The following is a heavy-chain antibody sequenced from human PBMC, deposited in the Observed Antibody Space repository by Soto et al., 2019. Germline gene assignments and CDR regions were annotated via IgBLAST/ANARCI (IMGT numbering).Heavy chain of an antibody. V-gene: IGHV1-18*04. CDR2: ISAFNGDT. D-gene: IGHD2-2*01. J-gene: IGHJ5*02. Sequence: QVHLVQSGPEVKKPGASVKVSCKASGYTFSNYGTNWVRQAPGQGLEWMGWISAFNGDTKYLEKFQGRVIMTTDTATSTAFLELRTLRPDDTSVYYCANLISKTYRAWGQGTLVTVSS. CDR1: GYTFSNYG. CDR3: ANLISKTYRA.